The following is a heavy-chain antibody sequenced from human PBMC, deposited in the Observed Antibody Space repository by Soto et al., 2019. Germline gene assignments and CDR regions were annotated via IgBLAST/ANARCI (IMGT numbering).Heavy chain of an antibody. CDR1: GFTFSTND. J-gene: IGHJ5*02. Sequence: ASVKVSCKASGFTFSTNDINWVRQAPGQGLQWMGWMNANVDATDSPQEFKGRVTMTWNASISTAYMELSNLKPDDTAVYYCAREVVDGSSLWLDPWGQGTLVTVSS. V-gene: IGHV1-8*01. CDR2: MNANVDAT. D-gene: IGHD3-10*01. CDR3: AREVVDGSSLWLDP.